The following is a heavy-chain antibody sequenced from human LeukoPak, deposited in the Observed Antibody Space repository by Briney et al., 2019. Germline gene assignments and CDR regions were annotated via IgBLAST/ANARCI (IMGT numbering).Heavy chain of an antibody. CDR1: GFTFSNYA. CDR3: AKGISTPDY. D-gene: IGHD2-2*01. V-gene: IGHV3-23*01. CDR2: ISGGGGST. Sequence: PGGSLRLSCAASGFTFSNYAMIWVRQAPGKGLEWVSGISGGGGSTYYADSVKGRFTISRDNSKNTLDLQMNSLRAGDSAIYYCAKGISTPDYWGQGTLVTVSS. J-gene: IGHJ4*02.